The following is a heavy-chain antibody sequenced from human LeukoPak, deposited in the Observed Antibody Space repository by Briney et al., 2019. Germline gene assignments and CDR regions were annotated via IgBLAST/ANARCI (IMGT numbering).Heavy chain of an antibody. CDR2: INTDGSSV. CDR3: LRTTLGPAGAIDY. D-gene: IGHD2-2*01. Sequence: PGESLRPSCAASGFTFSSYWMHWVRQAPGKGLVWVSRINTDGSSVTYAEFVKGRFTISRDNAKNTLYLQMNSLRAEDTAVYYCLRTTLGPAGAIDYWGQGTLVAVSS. V-gene: IGHV3-74*01. J-gene: IGHJ4*02. CDR1: GFTFSSYW.